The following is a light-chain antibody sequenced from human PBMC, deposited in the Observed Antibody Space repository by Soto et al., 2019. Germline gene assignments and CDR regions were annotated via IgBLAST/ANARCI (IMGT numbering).Light chain of an antibody. J-gene: IGKJ4*01. CDR1: QHVGVY. V-gene: IGKV1-33*01. CDR2: DTS. Sequence: DVQMTQSPSSLFASIGDKVTIACQASQHVGVYLNWYQQQPGKPPKGLIYDTSYLETGVSPRFSGSGSGTHFTLTITNLQPEDIGTYYCQQYDYVPSFGGGTNVQIE. CDR3: QQYDYVPS.